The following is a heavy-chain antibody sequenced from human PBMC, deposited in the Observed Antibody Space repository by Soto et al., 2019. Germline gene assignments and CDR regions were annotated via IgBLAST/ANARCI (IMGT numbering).Heavy chain of an antibody. CDR2: IYYSGST. Sequence: SETLSLTCTVAGGSIRSYYWSWIRQPPGKGLEWIGYIYYSGSTDYNPSLKSRVTISVDTSKNQFSLKLRSVTAADTAVYYCARDSYNFDDWGQGILVTVSS. CDR3: ARDSYNFDD. CDR1: GGSIRSYY. J-gene: IGHJ4*02. V-gene: IGHV4-59*01. D-gene: IGHD5-18*01.